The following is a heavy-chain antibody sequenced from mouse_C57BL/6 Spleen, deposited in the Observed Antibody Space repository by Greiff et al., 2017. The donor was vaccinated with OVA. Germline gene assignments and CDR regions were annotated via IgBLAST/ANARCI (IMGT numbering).Heavy chain of an antibody. J-gene: IGHJ3*01. V-gene: IGHV1-39*01. CDR2: INPNYGTT. CDR3: ARNYYYGSSGGFAY. Sequence: VQLKQSGPELVKPGASVKISCKASGYSFTDYNMNWVKQSNGKSLEWIGVINPNYGTTSYNQKFKGKATLTVDQSSSTAYMQLNSLTSEDSAVYYCARNYYYGSSGGFAYWGQGTLVTVSA. D-gene: IGHD1-1*01. CDR1: GYSFTDYN.